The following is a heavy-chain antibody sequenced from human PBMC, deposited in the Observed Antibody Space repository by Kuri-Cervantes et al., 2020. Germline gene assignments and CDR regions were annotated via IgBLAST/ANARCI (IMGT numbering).Heavy chain of an antibody. CDR3: AKDVGLAAAYFDY. D-gene: IGHD6-13*01. V-gene: IGHV3-43D*04. CDR1: GFTFDDYA. J-gene: IGHJ4*02. Sequence: GESLKISCAASGFTFDDYAMHWVRQAPGKGLEWVSLISWDGGSTYYADSVKGRFTISRDNSKNSLYLQMNSLRTEDTAFYYCAKDVGLAAAYFDYWGQGTLVTVSS. CDR2: ISWDGGST.